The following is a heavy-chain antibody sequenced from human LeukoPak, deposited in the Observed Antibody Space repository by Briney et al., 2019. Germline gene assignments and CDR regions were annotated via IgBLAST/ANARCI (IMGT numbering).Heavy chain of an antibody. J-gene: IGHJ4*02. CDR2: INHSGST. Sequence: TSETLSLTCAVYGGSFSGYYWSWIRQPPGKGLEWIGEINHSGSTNYDPSLESRVTISVDTSKNQFSLKLSSVTAADTAVYYCARHAVRYFDLYYFDYWGQGTLVTVSS. CDR1: GGSFSGYY. CDR3: ARHAVRYFDLYYFDY. V-gene: IGHV4-34*01. D-gene: IGHD3-9*01.